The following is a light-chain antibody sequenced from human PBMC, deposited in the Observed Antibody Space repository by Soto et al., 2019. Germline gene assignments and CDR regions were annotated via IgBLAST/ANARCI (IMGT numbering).Light chain of an antibody. CDR2: DAS. CDR1: QSVSTN. CDR3: QQYKNWPLT. J-gene: IGKJ4*01. V-gene: IGKV3-15*01. Sequence: EIVLTQSPALSVSPGEGATLSCRASQSVSTNLAWYQQKTGQAPRLLISDASTRATGIPTRFSGRGCGTEFTLTISSLRSEDFAVYYCQQYKNWPLTFGGGTKVEIK.